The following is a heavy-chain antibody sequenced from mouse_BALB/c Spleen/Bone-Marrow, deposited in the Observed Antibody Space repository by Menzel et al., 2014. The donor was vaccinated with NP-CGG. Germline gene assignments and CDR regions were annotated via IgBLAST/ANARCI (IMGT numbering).Heavy chain of an antibody. D-gene: IGHD2-14*01. CDR1: GYTFTTYW. V-gene: IGHV1-7*01. CDR3: ARDRSYRVRAMDY. Sequence: VQLQQSGAELAKPGASVKMSCRASGYTFTTYWMHWVKQRPGQGLEWIGYINPTTGYTEYNQKFQDKATLTADESSSTAYIELNSLTSEDSSIYYRARDRSYRVRAMDYWGQGTSVTGSS. CDR2: INPTTGYT. J-gene: IGHJ4*01.